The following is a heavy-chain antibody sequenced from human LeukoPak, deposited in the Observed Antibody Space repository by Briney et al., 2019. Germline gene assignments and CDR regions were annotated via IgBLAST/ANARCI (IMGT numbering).Heavy chain of an antibody. CDR2: ISWNSGSM. V-gene: IGHV3-9*01. Sequence: GGSLRLSCAASGFTFDDYAMHWVRQAPGKGLEWVSGISWNSGSMDYADSVRGRFTVSRDNSINTVYLQMNSLRAEDTAVYYCANLGKYCRGFSCYKWGQGTLVTVSS. D-gene: IGHD2-2*02. CDR1: GFTFDDYA. CDR3: ANLGKYCRGFSCYK. J-gene: IGHJ4*02.